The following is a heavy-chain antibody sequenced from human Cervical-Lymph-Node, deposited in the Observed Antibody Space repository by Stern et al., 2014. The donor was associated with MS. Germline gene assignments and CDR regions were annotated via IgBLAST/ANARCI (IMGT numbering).Heavy chain of an antibody. V-gene: IGHV3-23*04. D-gene: IGHD6-19*01. J-gene: IGHJ4*02. CDR2: ISGRDGST. CDR1: GFTFSSYA. CDR3: AKVYGSGPFDY. Sequence: VHLVESGGTLVQPGGSLRLSCAASGFTFSSYAMSWVRQAPGKGLEWVSVISGRDGSTFYADSVKGRFTISRDNAKNTLFLQMNSLRAEDTAVYYCAKVYGSGPFDYWGQGTLVTVSS.